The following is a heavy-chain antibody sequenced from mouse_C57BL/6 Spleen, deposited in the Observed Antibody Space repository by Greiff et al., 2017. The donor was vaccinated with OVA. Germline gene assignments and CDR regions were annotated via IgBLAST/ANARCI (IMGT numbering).Heavy chain of an antibody. J-gene: IGHJ3*01. CDR2: ISYDGSN. CDR1: GYSITSGYY. Sequence: ESGPGLVKPSQSLSLTCSVTGYSITSGYYWNWIRQFPGNKLEWMGYISYDGSNNYNPSLKNRISITRDTSKNQLYLKLHSVTTEDTATYYCARGGNPAWFAYWGQGTLVTVSA. CDR3: ARGGNPAWFAY. V-gene: IGHV3-6*01. D-gene: IGHD2-1*01.